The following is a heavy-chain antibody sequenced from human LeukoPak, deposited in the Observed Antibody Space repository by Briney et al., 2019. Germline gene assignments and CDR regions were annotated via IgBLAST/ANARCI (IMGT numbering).Heavy chain of an antibody. Sequence: PSETLSLTCAVSGGSISSSNWWSWVRQPPGKGLEWIGEIYHSGSTNYNPSLKSRVTISVDKSKNQFSLKLSSVTAADTAVYYCARCPLVYSSGWYWFDPWGQGTLVTVSS. CDR1: GGSISSSNW. J-gene: IGHJ5*02. V-gene: IGHV4-4*02. CDR2: IYHSGST. CDR3: ARCPLVYSSGWYWFDP. D-gene: IGHD6-19*01.